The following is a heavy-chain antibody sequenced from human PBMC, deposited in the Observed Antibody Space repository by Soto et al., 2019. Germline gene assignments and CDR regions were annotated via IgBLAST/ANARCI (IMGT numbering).Heavy chain of an antibody. CDR1: GFTFRSYV. V-gene: IGHV3-33*05. D-gene: IGHD3-16*01. J-gene: IGHJ4*02. CDR3: ARWGTTGGLDV. Sequence: QVQLVESGGGVVQPGTSLRLSCVGSGFTFRSYVIHWVRQAPGKGLEWVALTSYDGSNNFYGDSVKGRFTISRHNSRNTVELQRDSLTVEDTALYYCARWGTTGGLDVWGQGTLVSVSS. CDR2: TSYDGSNN.